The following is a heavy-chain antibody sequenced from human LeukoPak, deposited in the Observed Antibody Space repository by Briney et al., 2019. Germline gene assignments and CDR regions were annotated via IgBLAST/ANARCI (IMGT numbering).Heavy chain of an antibody. CDR3: AKVPYSGSYYGRTPFDY. J-gene: IGHJ4*02. V-gene: IGHV3-23*01. CDR2: ISGSGGST. CDR1: GFTFSYYW. Sequence: GGSLRLSCAASGFTFSYYWMHWVRQAPGKGLEWVSAISGSGGSTYYADSVKGRFTISRDNSKNTLYLQMNSLRAEDTAVYYCAKVPYSGSYYGRTPFDYWGQGTLVTVSS. D-gene: IGHD1-26*01.